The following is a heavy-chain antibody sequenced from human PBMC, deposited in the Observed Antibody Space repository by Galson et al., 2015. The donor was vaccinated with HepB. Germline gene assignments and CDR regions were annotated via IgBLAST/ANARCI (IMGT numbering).Heavy chain of an antibody. CDR2: TYYRSKWYH. J-gene: IGHJ3*02. CDR3: VRWTAARSSVDALDI. Sequence: AISGDSVSSDSAAWNWIRQSPARGLEWLGRTYYRSKWYHDYALSVKSRISINPDTSKNQISLQLRSVTPEDTALYYCVRWTAARSSVDALDIWGQGTTVTVSS. V-gene: IGHV6-1*01. CDR1: GDSVSSDSAA. D-gene: IGHD2-15*01.